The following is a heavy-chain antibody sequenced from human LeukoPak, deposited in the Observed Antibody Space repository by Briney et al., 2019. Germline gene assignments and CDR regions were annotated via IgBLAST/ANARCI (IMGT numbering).Heavy chain of an antibody. CDR1: GFTFSSYA. D-gene: IGHD2-15*01. CDR3: AKDHGGCSGGSCYSGWFDP. Sequence: HAGGSLRLSCAASGFTFSSYAMSWVRQAPGKGLEWVSAISGSGGSTYYADSVKGRFTISRDNSKNTLYLQMNSLRAEDTAVYYCAKDHGGCSGGSCYSGWFDPWGQGTAVSVSS. J-gene: IGHJ5*02. V-gene: IGHV3-23*01. CDR2: ISGSGGST.